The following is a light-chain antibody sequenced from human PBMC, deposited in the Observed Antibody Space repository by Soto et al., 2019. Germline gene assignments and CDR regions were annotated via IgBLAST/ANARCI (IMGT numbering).Light chain of an antibody. Sequence: QSALTQPASVSGSPGQTITISCTGTSSDFGSYNLVSWYRRHPGKAPRLIIYEVTKRPSGVSNRFSGSKSGNTASLTISGLQAEDEADYYCSSYAGSSNFVVFGGGTKVNVL. CDR3: SSYAGSSNFVV. J-gene: IGLJ2*01. CDR1: SSDFGSYNL. CDR2: EVT. V-gene: IGLV2-23*02.